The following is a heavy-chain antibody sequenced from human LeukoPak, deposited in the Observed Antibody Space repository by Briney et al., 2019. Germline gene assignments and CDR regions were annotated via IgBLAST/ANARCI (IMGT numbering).Heavy chain of an antibody. J-gene: IGHJ1*01. V-gene: IGHV3-7*03. CDR2: IKQDGGEK. Sequence: GGSLRLSCAASGFTFNDYWMSWVRQAPGKGPEWVASIKQDGGEKRYVDSVKGRFTTSRDNTENSLYLQMNSLGAEDTALYYCARVRLANTPEFFQHWGQGTLVTVSS. D-gene: IGHD3-9*01. CDR3: ARVRLANTPEFFQH. CDR1: GFTFNDYW.